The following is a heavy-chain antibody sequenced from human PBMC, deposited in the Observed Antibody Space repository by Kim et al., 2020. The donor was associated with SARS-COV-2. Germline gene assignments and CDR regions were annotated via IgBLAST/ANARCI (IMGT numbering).Heavy chain of an antibody. Sequence: SVKGRFTISRDNSKNTLYLQMNSLRAEDTAVYYCGRGPNYCSGGSCPLDYWGQGTLVTVSS. CDR3: GRGPNYCSGGSCPLDY. V-gene: IGHV3-30*07. D-gene: IGHD2-15*01. J-gene: IGHJ4*02.